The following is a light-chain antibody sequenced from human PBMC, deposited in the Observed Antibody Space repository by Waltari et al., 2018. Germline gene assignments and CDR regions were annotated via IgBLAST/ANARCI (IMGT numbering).Light chain of an antibody. CDR3: QHYNNYPPT. CDR1: QSMSTW. J-gene: IGKJ4*01. V-gene: IGKV1-5*03. CDR2: KAS. Sequence: DIQMTQSPSILSASFGETVTITCRTSQSMSTWLAWYQQKPGKAPKLLICKASILESGVPSRFSGSGSGTEFTLTINSLQPHDFATFYCQHYNNYPPTFGGGTKVEIK.